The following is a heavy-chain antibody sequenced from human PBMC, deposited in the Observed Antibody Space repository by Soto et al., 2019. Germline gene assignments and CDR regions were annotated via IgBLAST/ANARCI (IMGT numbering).Heavy chain of an antibody. Sequence: GGSLRLSCAASGFTFRSYWMSWVRQAPGKGLEWMANINRDGSEKYYVDSVEGRFTISRDNAENSLYLQMNSLRAEDTAVYFCARDDLLRGFDSRSSCPPWGQGTMVTVSS. J-gene: IGHJ3*01. D-gene: IGHD2-2*01. V-gene: IGHV3-7*01. CDR3: ARDDLLRGFDSRSSCPP. CDR1: GFTFRSYW. CDR2: INRDGSEK.